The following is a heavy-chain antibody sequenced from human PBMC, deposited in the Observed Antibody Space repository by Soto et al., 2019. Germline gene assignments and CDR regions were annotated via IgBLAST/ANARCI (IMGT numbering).Heavy chain of an antibody. J-gene: IGHJ6*01. CDR3: AKISRDDYSNYYYYYGMDV. Sequence: QVQLVESGGGVVQPGRSLRLSCAASGFTFSSYGMHWVRQAPGKGLEWVAVISYDGSNKYYADSVKGRFTISRDNSKNTLYLQMNSLRAEDTAVYYCAKISRDDYSNYYYYYGMDVW. D-gene: IGHD4-4*01. CDR2: ISYDGSNK. V-gene: IGHV3-30*18. CDR1: GFTFSSYG.